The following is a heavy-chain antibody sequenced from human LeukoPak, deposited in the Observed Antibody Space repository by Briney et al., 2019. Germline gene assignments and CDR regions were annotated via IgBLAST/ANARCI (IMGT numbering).Heavy chain of an antibody. CDR1: GFTFDDYT. CDR3: VREAAATLFDY. CDR2: INWDGDIT. D-gene: IGHD1-26*01. Sequence: PGGSLRLSCAASGFTFDDYTMHWVRQPPGKGLEWVSLINWDGDITEYADSVKGRFSISRDNTQNSLSLQMSSLKAEDTAVYYCVREAAATLFDYWGQGTLVTVSS. J-gene: IGHJ4*02. V-gene: IGHV3-43*01.